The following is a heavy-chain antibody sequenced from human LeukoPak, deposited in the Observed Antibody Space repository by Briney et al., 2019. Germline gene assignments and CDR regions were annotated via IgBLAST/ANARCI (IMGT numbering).Heavy chain of an antibody. V-gene: IGHV1-2*02. CDR2: INPNSGGT. CDR3: ARDLLPWIQLWSLGGRDAFDI. D-gene: IGHD5-18*01. Sequence: ASVKVSCKASGYTFTGYYMHWVRQAPRQGLEWMGWINPNSGGTNYAQKFQGRVTMTRDTSISTAYMGLSRLRSDDTAVYYCARDLLPWIQLWSLGGRDAFDIWGQGTMVTVSS. J-gene: IGHJ3*02. CDR1: GYTFTGYY.